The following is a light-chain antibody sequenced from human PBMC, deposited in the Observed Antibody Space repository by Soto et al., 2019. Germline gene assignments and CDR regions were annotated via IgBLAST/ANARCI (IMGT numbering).Light chain of an antibody. CDR1: QSVGSTC. V-gene: IGKV3-20*01. Sequence: FVLTQSPVTLSLSPGEGATLSCRASQSVGSTCLAWYQQKPGQAPRLLIYDTSSRATGIPARFSGSGSGTDFTLTISGLEPEDFAVYYCQQCGVSQWTFDQGTKVEI. J-gene: IGKJ1*01. CDR3: QQCGVSQWT. CDR2: DTS.